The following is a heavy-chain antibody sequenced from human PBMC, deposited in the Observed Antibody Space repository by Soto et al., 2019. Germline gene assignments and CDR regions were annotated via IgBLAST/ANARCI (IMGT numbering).Heavy chain of an antibody. CDR2: INQDGSDK. J-gene: IGHJ5*02. V-gene: IGHV3-7*01. Sequence: GGSLRLSCAASGFTFSSYWMSWVRQAPGKGPEWVANINQDGSDKYYVDSVKGRFTISRDNAKNSLYLQMNSLRADDTAVYYCARVKGSVAAAGTWGQGTLVTVSS. CDR3: ARVKGSVAAAGT. D-gene: IGHD6-13*01. CDR1: GFTFSSYW.